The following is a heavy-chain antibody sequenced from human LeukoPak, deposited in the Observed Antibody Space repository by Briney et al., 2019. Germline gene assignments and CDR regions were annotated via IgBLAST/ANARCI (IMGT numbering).Heavy chain of an antibody. Sequence: ASVKVSCKASGYTFTSYDINWVRQATGQGLEWMGWMNPNSGNTGYAQKFQGRVTITRNTSISTAYMELSSLRSEDTAVYYCASGRDGYTPRSGGAFDIWGQGTMVTVSS. J-gene: IGHJ3*02. CDR1: GYTFTSYD. D-gene: IGHD5-24*01. CDR3: ASGRDGYTPRSGGAFDI. V-gene: IGHV1-8*03. CDR2: MNPNSGNT.